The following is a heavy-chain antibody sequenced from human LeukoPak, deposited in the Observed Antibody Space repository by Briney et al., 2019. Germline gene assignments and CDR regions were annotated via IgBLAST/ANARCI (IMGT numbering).Heavy chain of an antibody. V-gene: IGHV3-7*01. D-gene: IGHD1-26*01. Sequence: GGSLRLSCVASGFTFSSYWLSWVRQAPGKGLEWVANIKQDGSDKYYVDSVKGRFTISRDNAKNSLYLQMNSLRAEDTAVYYCASGRRSGSYDIDYWGQGTLVTVSS. CDR3: ASGRRSGSYDIDY. CDR2: IKQDGSDK. CDR1: GFTFSSYW. J-gene: IGHJ4*02.